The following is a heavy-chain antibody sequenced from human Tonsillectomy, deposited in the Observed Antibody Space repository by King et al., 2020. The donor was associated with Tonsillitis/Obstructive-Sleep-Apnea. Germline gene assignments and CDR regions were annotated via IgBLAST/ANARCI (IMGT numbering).Heavy chain of an antibody. D-gene: IGHD3-3*01. CDR3: AKVYYDFWSGENNWFDP. CDR2: ISYDGSNK. V-gene: IGHV3-30*18. CDR1: GFTFSSYA. Sequence: VQLVESGGGVVQPGRSLRLSCAASGFTFSSYAMHWFRQAPGKGLEWVAVISYDGSNKYYAESVKGRFTISRDNSKTTLYLQMNSLRAEDTAVYHCAKVYYDFWSGENNWFDPWGQGTLVTVSS. J-gene: IGHJ5*02.